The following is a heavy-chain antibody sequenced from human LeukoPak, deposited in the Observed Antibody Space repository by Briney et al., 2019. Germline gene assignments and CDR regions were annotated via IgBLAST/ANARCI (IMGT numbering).Heavy chain of an antibody. CDR3: ARGDSRRAYYYDSSGYYYGY. CDR1: GGSFSGYY. V-gene: IGHV4-34*01. J-gene: IGHJ4*02. D-gene: IGHD3-22*01. CDR2: INHSGST. Sequence: SSETLSLTCAVYGGSFSGYYWSWLRQPPGKGLEWIGEINHSGSTNYNPSLKSRVTISVDTSKNQFSLKLSSVTAADTAVYYCARGDSRRAYYYDSSGYYYGYCGQGTLVTVSS.